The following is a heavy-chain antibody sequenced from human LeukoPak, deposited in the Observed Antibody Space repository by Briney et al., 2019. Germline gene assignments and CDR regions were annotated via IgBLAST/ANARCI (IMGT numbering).Heavy chain of an antibody. Sequence: GGSLRLSCVASGFTFSRYRMSWVRQAPGKGLEWVAKIKQDGSGEYYLDSVKGRFTISRDNAKNSLYLQMNSLRGDDTAVYFCTTGYSSGWYNEGNYWGQGTLVTVSS. CDR1: GFTFSRYR. V-gene: IGHV3-7*01. CDR3: TTGYSSGWYNEGNY. J-gene: IGHJ4*02. D-gene: IGHD6-19*01. CDR2: IKQDGSGE.